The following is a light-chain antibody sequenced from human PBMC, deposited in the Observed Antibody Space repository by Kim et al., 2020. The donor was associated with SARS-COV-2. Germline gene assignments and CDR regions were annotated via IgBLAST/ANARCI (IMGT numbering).Light chain of an antibody. Sequence: PGERATLSCRASQSVNSIYLAWYQQEPGRAPRLIMYGASSRATGIPDRFSGSGSGTDFSLNISRVEPEDFAVYYCQHYGRSPPVTFGGGTKVDIK. CDR3: QHYGRSPPVT. CDR2: GAS. V-gene: IGKV3-20*01. J-gene: IGKJ4*01. CDR1: QSVNSIY.